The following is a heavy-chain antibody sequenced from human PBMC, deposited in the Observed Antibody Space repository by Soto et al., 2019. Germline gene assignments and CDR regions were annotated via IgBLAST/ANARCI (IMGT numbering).Heavy chain of an antibody. CDR3: TTEGGVWGSYRYGPFDY. J-gene: IGHJ4*02. Sequence: PGGSLRLSCAASGFTFSNAWMNWVRQAPGKGLEWVGRIKSKTDGGTTDYAAPVKGRFTISRDDSKNTLYLQMNSLRTEDTAVYYCTTEGGVWGSYRYGPFDYWGQGTLVTVSS. CDR2: IKSKTDGGTT. V-gene: IGHV3-15*07. D-gene: IGHD3-16*02. CDR1: GFTFSNAW.